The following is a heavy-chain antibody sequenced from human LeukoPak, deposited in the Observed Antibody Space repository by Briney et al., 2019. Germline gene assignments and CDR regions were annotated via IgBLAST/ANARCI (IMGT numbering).Heavy chain of an antibody. CDR1: GFTVSSNY. V-gene: IGHV3-66*01. Sequence: GGSLRLSCAASGFTVSSNYMSWVRQAPGKGLEWVSVIYSGGSTYYADSVKGRFTISRDNSKNTLYLQMNSLRAEDTAVYYCRSTQKVGSGSYYNVYDYWGQGTLVTVSS. CDR2: IYSGGST. CDR3: RSTQKVGSGSYYNVYDY. D-gene: IGHD3-10*01. J-gene: IGHJ4*02.